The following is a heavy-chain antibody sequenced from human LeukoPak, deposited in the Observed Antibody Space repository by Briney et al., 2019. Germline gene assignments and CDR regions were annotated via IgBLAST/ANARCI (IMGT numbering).Heavy chain of an antibody. CDR3: AKAPVGHCSGAFCYHFDS. V-gene: IGHV3-23*01. D-gene: IGHD2-15*01. J-gene: IGHJ4*02. CDR2: ISGDNPGK. CDR1: GFTFSTYA. Sequence: QTGGSLRLSCAASGFTFSTYAMSWVRQTPGKGLEWVAAISGDNPGKYHANSMKGRFTISRDNSKNTLHLQMSGLRAEDTARYYCAKAPVGHCSGAFCYHFDSWGQGTLVTVSS.